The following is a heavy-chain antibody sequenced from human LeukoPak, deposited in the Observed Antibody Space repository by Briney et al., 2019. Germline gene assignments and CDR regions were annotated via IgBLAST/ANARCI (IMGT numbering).Heavy chain of an antibody. Sequence: ASVNVSCKASGYAFTNYAISWVRQAPGQGLEWVGWIIVYEGNTNYAQTLQGRVTITADTSTTTAYMELRSLRSDDTAVYYCARGYCSSATCRHFDYWGQGALVTVSS. V-gene: IGHV1-18*01. D-gene: IGHD2-2*01. CDR1: GYAFTNYA. CDR2: IIVYEGNT. CDR3: ARGYCSSATCRHFDY. J-gene: IGHJ4*02.